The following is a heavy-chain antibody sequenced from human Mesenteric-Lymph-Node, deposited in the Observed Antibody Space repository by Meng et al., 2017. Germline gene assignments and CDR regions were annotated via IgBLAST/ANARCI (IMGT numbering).Heavy chain of an antibody. D-gene: IGHD3-10*01. CDR3: ARDRADYFDY. J-gene: IGHJ4*02. V-gene: IGHV3-21*01. Sequence: GGSLRLSCAASGFTFSSYSMNWVRQAPGKGLEWVSSISSSSSYIYYADSVKGRFTISRDNAKNSLYLQMSSLRAEDTAVYYCARDRADYFDYRGQGTLVTVSS. CDR1: GFTFSSYS. CDR2: ISSSSSYI.